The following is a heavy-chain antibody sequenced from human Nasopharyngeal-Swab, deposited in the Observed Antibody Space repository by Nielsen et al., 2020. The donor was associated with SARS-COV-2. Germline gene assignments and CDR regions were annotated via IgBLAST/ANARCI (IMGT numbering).Heavy chain of an antibody. V-gene: IGHV6-1*01. D-gene: IGHD5-12*01. CDR2: AYYRSQWYI. CDR3: ARDSGYSGYSFFDY. Sequence: SQTLSLTCSISWDRVSTNSAAWNWIRQSPSRGLEWLWRAYYRSQWYIDYAVSVESRIIINPDTSKNQFSLQLNSVTPEDTAVYYCARDSGYSGYSFFDYWGQGTLVTVSS. CDR1: WDRVSTNSAA. J-gene: IGHJ4*02.